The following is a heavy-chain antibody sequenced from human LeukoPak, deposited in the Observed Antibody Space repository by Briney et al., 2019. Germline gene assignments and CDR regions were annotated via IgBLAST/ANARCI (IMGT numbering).Heavy chain of an antibody. CDR1: GGSFSDYY. V-gene: IGHV4-34*01. Sequence: SETLSLTCAVYGGSFSDYYWTWIRQPPGKGLEWIGEINHSGSTNYNPSLKSRVTISVDTSKNQFSLKLSSVTAADTAVYYCARTITIFGALGYFDYWGQGTLVTVSS. D-gene: IGHD3-3*01. CDR2: INHSGST. CDR3: ARTITIFGALGYFDY. J-gene: IGHJ4*02.